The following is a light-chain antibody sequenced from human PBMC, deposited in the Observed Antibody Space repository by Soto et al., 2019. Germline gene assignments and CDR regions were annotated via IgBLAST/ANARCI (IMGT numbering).Light chain of an antibody. Sequence: QSVPTQPPSASGTPGQRVTVSCSGSRSNIGNNYVYWYQQVPGTAPKLLMHSNNQRPSGVPDRFSASKSGSSASLAISGLRSEDEADYYCATWDDSLNMVFGGGTKLTVL. CDR2: SNN. V-gene: IGLV1-47*02. J-gene: IGLJ3*02. CDR3: ATWDDSLNMV. CDR1: RSNIGNNY.